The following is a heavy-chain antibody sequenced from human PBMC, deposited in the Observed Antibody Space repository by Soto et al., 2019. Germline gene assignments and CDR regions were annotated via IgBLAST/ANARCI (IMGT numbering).Heavy chain of an antibody. D-gene: IGHD3-22*01. Sequence: SVKVSCKASGYTFTGYYMHWVRQAPGQGLEWMGWINPNSGGTNYAQKFQGWVTMTRDTSISTAYMELSRLRSDDTAVYYCARGPPNTYYYDSSGYYYFDYWGQGTLVTVSS. CDR3: ARGPPNTYYYDSSGYYYFDY. CDR2: INPNSGGT. V-gene: IGHV1-2*04. J-gene: IGHJ4*02. CDR1: GYTFTGYY.